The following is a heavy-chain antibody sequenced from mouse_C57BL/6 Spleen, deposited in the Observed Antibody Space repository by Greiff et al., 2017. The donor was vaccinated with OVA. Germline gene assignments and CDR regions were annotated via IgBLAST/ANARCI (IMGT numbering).Heavy chain of an antibody. CDR2: IYPRSGNT. CDR3: AREIDYYGSSYGAMDY. V-gene: IGHV1-81*01. D-gene: IGHD1-1*01. CDR1: GYTFTSYG. Sequence: QVQLKESGAELARPGASVKLSCKASGYTFTSYGISWVKQRTGQGLEWIGEIYPRSGNTYYNEKFKGKATLTADKSSSTAYMELRSLTSEDSAVYFCAREIDYYGSSYGAMDYWGQGTSVTVSS. J-gene: IGHJ4*01.